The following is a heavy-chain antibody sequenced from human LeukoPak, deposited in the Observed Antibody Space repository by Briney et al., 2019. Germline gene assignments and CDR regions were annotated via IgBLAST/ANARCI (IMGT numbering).Heavy chain of an antibody. CDR2: FYVGVGP. V-gene: IGHV4-4*07. D-gene: IGHD3-22*01. CDR1: GGSMYSNY. J-gene: IGHJ6*03. CDR3: ARMRPYDSTGYSPGHYMDV. Sequence: SETLSLTCSVSGGSMYSNYWSWIRQIAGKGLEWIGRFYVGVGPNYNPSFKSRVTMSVDTSKNQLVLKLSAVTAADTAVYYCARMRPYDSTGYSPGHYMDVWGKGTTVTVYS.